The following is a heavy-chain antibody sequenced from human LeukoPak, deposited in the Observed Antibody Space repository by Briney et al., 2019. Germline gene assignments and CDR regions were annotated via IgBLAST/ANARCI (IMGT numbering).Heavy chain of an antibody. Sequence: PGGVLSPSWAASWFIVSNNYLSWLRPPAGKGVGWVSIINGGGATNYADSVKDRFTISRDNSKNMLYLQMNSLRAEDTAVYYCARGPMVGATKGFDPWGQGTLVTVSS. V-gene: IGHV3-53*01. J-gene: IGHJ5*02. CDR3: ARGPMVGATKGFDP. D-gene: IGHD1-26*01. CDR1: WFIVSNNY. CDR2: INGGGAT.